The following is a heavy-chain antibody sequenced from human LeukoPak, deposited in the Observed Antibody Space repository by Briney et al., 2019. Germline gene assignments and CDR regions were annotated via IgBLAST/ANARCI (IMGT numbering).Heavy chain of an antibody. Sequence: SVNVSCKASGGTFSSYAISWVRQAPGQGLEWMGGIIPIFGTANYAQKFQGRVTITADESTSTAYMELSSLRSEDTAVYYCARDPASIAVAGNDWFDPWGQGTLVTVSS. V-gene: IGHV1-69*13. CDR1: GGTFSSYA. CDR3: ARDPASIAVAGNDWFDP. J-gene: IGHJ5*02. CDR2: IIPIFGTA. D-gene: IGHD6-19*01.